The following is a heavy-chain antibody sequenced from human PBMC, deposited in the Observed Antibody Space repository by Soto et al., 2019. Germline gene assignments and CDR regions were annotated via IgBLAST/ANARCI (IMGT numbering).Heavy chain of an antibody. D-gene: IGHD3-10*01. CDR3: AKDSPRGSGYYYYGMDV. CDR2: ISYDGSNK. V-gene: IGHV3-30*18. CDR1: GFTISSYG. Sequence: QVQLVESGGGVVQPGRSLRLSCAASGFTISSYGMHRVRQAPGKGLEWVAVISYDGSNKYYADSVKGRFTISRDNSKNTLYLQMNSLRAEDTAVYYCAKDSPRGSGYYYYGMDVWGQGTTVTVSS. J-gene: IGHJ6*02.